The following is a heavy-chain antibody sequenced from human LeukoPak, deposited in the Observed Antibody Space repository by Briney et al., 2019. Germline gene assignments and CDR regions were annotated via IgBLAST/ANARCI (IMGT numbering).Heavy chain of an antibody. D-gene: IGHD3-10*01. Sequence: GGSLRLSCAASGFTFSSYAMTWVRQAPGKGLEWVSAISGSGHNTYYADSVKGRFTISRDNSKNTVYLQMNSLRAEDTALYYCAKWREGTMVYFDYWGQETLVTVSS. CDR2: ISGSGHNT. CDR1: GFTFSSYA. J-gene: IGHJ4*02. CDR3: AKWREGTMVYFDY. V-gene: IGHV3-23*01.